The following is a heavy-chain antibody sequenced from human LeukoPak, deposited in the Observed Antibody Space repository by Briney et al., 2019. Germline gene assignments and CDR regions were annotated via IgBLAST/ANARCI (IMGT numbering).Heavy chain of an antibody. V-gene: IGHV1-69*01. CDR2: IIPIFGTA. J-gene: IGHJ4*02. CDR3: ARPFTDGGYSSSWYLGY. CDR1: GGTFSSYA. Sequence: GSSVKVSCKASGGTFSSYAISWVRQAPGQGLEWMGGIIPIFGTANYAQKFQGRVTITADESTSTAYMELSSLRSEDTAVYYCARPFTDGGYSSSWYLGYWGQGTLVTVSS. D-gene: IGHD6-13*01.